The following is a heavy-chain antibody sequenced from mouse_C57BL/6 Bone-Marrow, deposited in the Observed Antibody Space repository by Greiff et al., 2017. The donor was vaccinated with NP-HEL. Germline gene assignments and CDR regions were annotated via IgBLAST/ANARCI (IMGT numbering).Heavy chain of an antibody. CDR1: GYTFTSYG. J-gene: IGHJ3*01. CDR2: IYPRSGNT. Sequence: VQVVESGAELARPGASVKLSCKASGYTFTSYGISWVKQRTGQGLEWIGEIYPRSGNTYYNEKFKGKATLTADKSSSTAYMELRSLTSEDSAVYFWARQTAQATSYWGQGTLVTVSA. D-gene: IGHD3-2*02. CDR3: ARQTAQATSY. V-gene: IGHV1-81*01.